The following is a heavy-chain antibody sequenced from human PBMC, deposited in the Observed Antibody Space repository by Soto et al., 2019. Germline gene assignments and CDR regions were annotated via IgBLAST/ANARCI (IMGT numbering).Heavy chain of an antibody. CDR1: GGSISSGGYY. CDR3: ARGIAGTTTGTRFDP. V-gene: IGHV4-31*03. J-gene: IGHJ5*02. Sequence: SETLSLTCTVSGGSISSGGYYWSWIRQHPGKGLEWIGYIYYSGSTYYNPSLKSRVTISVDTSKNQFSLKLSSVTAADTAVYYCARGIAGTTTGTRFDPWGQGTLVTVSS. CDR2: IYYSGST. D-gene: IGHD1-20*01.